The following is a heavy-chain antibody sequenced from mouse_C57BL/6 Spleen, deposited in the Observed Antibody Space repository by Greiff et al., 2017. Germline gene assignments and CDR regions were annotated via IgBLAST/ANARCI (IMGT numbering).Heavy chain of an antibody. CDR1: GYTFTSYW. CDR2: IDPKSGGT. J-gene: IGHJ2*01. V-gene: IGHV1-72*01. CDR3: ARWDYGSSWDYFAY. Sequence: QVQLQQPGAELVKPGASVKLSCKASGYTFTSYWMHWVKQRPGRGLAWIGRIDPKSGGTKYNEKFKSKATLTVAKPSSTAYMQLSSLTSEDSAVYYCARWDYGSSWDYFAYWGQGTPLTVSS. D-gene: IGHD1-1*01.